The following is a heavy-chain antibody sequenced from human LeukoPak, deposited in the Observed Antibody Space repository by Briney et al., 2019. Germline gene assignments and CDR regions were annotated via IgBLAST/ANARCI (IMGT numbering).Heavy chain of an antibody. V-gene: IGHV3-30-3*01. J-gene: IGHJ4*02. D-gene: IGHD5-24*01. CDR3: ARDRTDGYRNEFDY. Sequence: PGGSLRLSCPASGFTFSSYAMHWVRQAPGKGLEWVAVISYDGSNKYYADSVKGRFTISRDNSKNTLYLQMNSLRAEDTAVYYCARDRTDGYRNEFDYWGQGTPVTVSS. CDR2: ISYDGSNK. CDR1: GFTFSSYA.